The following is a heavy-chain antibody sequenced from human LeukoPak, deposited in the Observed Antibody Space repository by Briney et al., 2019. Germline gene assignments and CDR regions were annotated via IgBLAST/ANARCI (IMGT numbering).Heavy chain of an antibody. Sequence: QPGRSLRLSCAASGFTFSSYGMHWVRQAPGKGLEWVAVIWYDGSNKYYADSVKGRFTISRDNSKNTLYLQMNSLRPEDTAVYYCASPMDYNAFDIWGQGTMVTVSS. D-gene: IGHD3-10*01. CDR2: IWYDGSNK. V-gene: IGHV3-33*01. J-gene: IGHJ3*02. CDR3: ASPMDYNAFDI. CDR1: GFTFSSYG.